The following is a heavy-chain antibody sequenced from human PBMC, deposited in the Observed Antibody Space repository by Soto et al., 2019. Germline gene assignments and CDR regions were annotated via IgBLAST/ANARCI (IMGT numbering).Heavy chain of an antibody. CDR2: ISYDGSNK. V-gene: IGHV3-30*18. J-gene: IGHJ6*02. CDR1: GFTFSSYG. CDR3: AKGGFGETLFWSAPGYYYYGMDV. D-gene: IGHD3-3*01. Sequence: WGSLRLSCAASGFTFSSYGMHWVRQAPGKGLEWVAVISYDGSNKYYADSVKGRFTISRDNSKNTLYLQMNSLRAEDTAVYYCAKGGFGETLFWSAPGYYYYGMDVWGQGTTVTVSS.